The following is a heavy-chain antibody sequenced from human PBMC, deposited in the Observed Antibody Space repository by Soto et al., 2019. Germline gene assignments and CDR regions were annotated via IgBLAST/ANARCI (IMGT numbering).Heavy chain of an antibody. D-gene: IGHD2-21*02. CDR2: ISANSGNT. CDR1: GFGLSTYA. CDR3: ALPSCGGDCYSPFDY. V-gene: IGHV3-23*01. J-gene: IGHJ4*02. Sequence: ELQLLESGGGFVQPRGSLRLSCTASGFGLSTYAISWVRQAPGKGLEWVSVISANSGNTDYADSVKGRFTIARDKSENTVFLQMNRLRAEDTAVYYCALPSCGGDCYSPFDYWGQGTLVIVSS.